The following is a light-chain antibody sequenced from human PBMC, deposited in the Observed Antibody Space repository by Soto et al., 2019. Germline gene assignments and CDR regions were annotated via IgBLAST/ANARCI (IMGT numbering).Light chain of an antibody. CDR3: QQRSNWIT. J-gene: IGKJ5*01. CDR2: DTS. Sequence: ETEMTQSPGTLSVSLWERATLSCRASQSVSIHLAWYQQKPGQAPRLLIYDTSTRATGIPARFSGSGSGTEFTLTISSLQSEDFAVYYCQQRSNWITFGQGTRLEIK. V-gene: IGKV3-15*01. CDR1: QSVSIH.